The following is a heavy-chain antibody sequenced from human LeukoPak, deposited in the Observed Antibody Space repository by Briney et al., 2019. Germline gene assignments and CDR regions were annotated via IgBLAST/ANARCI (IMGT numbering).Heavy chain of an antibody. CDR3: AREEGRYCSGGSCSLYWFDP. Sequence: SETLSLTCTVSGGSISSYYWSWIRQPPGKGLEWIGYIYYSGSTNYNPSLKSRVTMSVDTSKNQFSLKLSSVTAADTAVYYCAREEGRYCSGGSCSLYWFDPWGQGTLVTVSS. CDR2: IYYSGST. CDR1: GGSISSYY. D-gene: IGHD2-15*01. V-gene: IGHV4-59*12. J-gene: IGHJ5*02.